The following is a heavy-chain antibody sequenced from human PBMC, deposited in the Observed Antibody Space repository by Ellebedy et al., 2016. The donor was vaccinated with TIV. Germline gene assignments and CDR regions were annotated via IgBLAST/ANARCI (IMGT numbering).Heavy chain of an antibody. CDR3: ARDVSI. J-gene: IGHJ4*02. CDR2: IKQDGSEK. V-gene: IGHV3-7*04. D-gene: IGHD5/OR15-5a*01. CDR1: GFTFRSYW. Sequence: GGSLRLXCAASGFTFRSYWMSWVRQAPGKGLEWVANIKQDGSEKNYVDSVKGRFTISRDNAKNSLYLQMNSLRVEDTAVYYCARDVSIWGQGTLVTVSS.